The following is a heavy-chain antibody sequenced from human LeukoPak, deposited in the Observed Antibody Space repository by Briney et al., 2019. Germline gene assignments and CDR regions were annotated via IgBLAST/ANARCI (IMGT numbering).Heavy chain of an antibody. Sequence: PSETLSLSCTVPGGSISSSNYYWGWIPQPPGKGLVSIGCMYYNGSTYYNPSLKRRATICVDTTKTQFSFRLRSVTAADTAIYYCARQGGRELLSVFSWG. CDR1: GGSISSSNYY. CDR2: MYYNGST. J-gene: IGHJ5*01. D-gene: IGHD1-26*01. V-gene: IGHV4-39*01. CDR3: ARQGGRELLSVFS.